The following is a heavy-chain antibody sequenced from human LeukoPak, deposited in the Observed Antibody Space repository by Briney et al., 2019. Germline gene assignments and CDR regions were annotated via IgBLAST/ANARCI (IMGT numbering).Heavy chain of an antibody. CDR2: MNPNSGNT. D-gene: IGHD6-19*01. CDR3: ARGLGAVAGKAYYFDY. CDR1: GYTFTSYD. V-gene: IGHV1-8*01. J-gene: IGHJ4*02. Sequence: EASVKVSCKASGYTFTSYDINWVRQATGQGLEWMGWMNPNSGNTGYAQKFQGRVTMTRNTSISTAYMELSSLRSEDTAVYYCARGLGAVAGKAYYFDYWGQGTLVTVSS.